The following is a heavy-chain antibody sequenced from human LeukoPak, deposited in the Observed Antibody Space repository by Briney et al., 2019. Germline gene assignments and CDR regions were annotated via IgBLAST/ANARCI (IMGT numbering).Heavy chain of an antibody. Sequence: ASVKVSCKASGYTFTSYDINWVRQATGQGLEWMGWMNPNSGNTGYAQKLQGRVTMTTDTSTSTAYMELRSLRSDDTAVYYCARGTNHYDILTGYYTQYYFDYWGQGTLVTVSS. J-gene: IGHJ4*02. CDR1: GYTFTSYD. V-gene: IGHV1-8*01. CDR3: ARGTNHYDILTGYYTQYYFDY. D-gene: IGHD3-9*01. CDR2: MNPNSGNT.